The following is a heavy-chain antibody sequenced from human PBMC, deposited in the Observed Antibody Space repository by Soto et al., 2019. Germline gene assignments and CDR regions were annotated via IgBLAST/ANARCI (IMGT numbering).Heavy chain of an antibody. Sequence: QVQLVQSGAEVKKPGSSVKVSCKASGGTFSSYAISWVRQAPGQGLEWMGGIIPIFGTANYAQKFQGRVTITADKSTSTAYMELSSLRSEDTAVYYCARESYDYVWGSYRGDAFDIWGQGTMVTVSS. D-gene: IGHD3-16*02. J-gene: IGHJ3*02. V-gene: IGHV1-69*06. CDR1: GGTFSSYA. CDR2: IIPIFGTA. CDR3: ARESYDYVWGSYRGDAFDI.